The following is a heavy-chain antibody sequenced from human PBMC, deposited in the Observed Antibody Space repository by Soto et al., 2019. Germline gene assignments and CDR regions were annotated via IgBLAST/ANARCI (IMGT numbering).Heavy chain of an antibody. CDR2: ISGSGGST. CDR1: GFTFSSYA. CDR3: AKDYYGSGSYYRPFDP. J-gene: IGHJ5*02. V-gene: IGHV3-23*01. D-gene: IGHD3-10*01. Sequence: GGSLRLSCAASGFTFSSYAMSWVRQAPGKGLEWVSAISGSGGSTYYADSVKGRFTISRDNSKNTLYLQMNSLRAEDTAVYYCAKDYYGSGSYYRPFDPWGQGTLVTVSS.